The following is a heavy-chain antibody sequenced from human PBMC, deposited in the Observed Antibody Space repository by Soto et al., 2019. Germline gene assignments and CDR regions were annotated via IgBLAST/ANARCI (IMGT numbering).Heavy chain of an antibody. CDR1: GASITNYY. CDR3: ALFCSSTSCYGQWDY. V-gene: IGHV4-59*01. D-gene: IGHD2-2*01. CDR2: IYYSGTT. J-gene: IGHJ4*02. Sequence: SETLSLTCTVSGASITNYYWSWIRQPPGKGLEWIGYIYYSGTTNYNPSLKSRLTISVDTSKNQFTLKLTSVTAADTAVYYCALFCSSTSCYGQWDYWGPGTLVTVSS.